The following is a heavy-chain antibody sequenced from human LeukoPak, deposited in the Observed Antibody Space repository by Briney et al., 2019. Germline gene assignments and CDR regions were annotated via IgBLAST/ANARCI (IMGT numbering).Heavy chain of an antibody. CDR3: ARDQALYFSYGDY. D-gene: IGHD3-16*01. CDR2: IFYDGSNQ. V-gene: IGHV3-33*01. Sequence: GGSLRLSCAASGFSFSNYGMHWVRQAPGKGLEWLAAIFYDGSNQHYADTVKGRFTISRGNSKNTLYLQVNSPTAEDTAVYYCARDQALYFSYGDYWGQGTLVTVSS. J-gene: IGHJ4*02. CDR1: GFSFSNYG.